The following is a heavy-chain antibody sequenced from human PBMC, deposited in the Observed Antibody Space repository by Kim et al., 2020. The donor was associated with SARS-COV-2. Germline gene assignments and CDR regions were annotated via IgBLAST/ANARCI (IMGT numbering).Heavy chain of an antibody. CDR3: ARDRSPDDSSGYYDAYDV. CDR1: GFSFRKYW. D-gene: IGHD3-22*01. J-gene: IGHJ3*01. V-gene: IGHV3-7*01. Sequence: GGSLRLSCAASGFSFRKYWMAWVRQAPGKGLEWVANINGDGTGRNYVDSVKGRFTISRDNAKQSQYLQMNSLSVEDTAMYYCARDRSPDDSSGYYDAYDVWGQGTRVTVSS. CDR2: INGDGTGR.